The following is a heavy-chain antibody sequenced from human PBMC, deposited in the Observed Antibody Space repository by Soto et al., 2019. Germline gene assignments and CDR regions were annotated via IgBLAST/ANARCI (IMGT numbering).Heavy chain of an antibody. J-gene: IGHJ6*02. D-gene: IGHD2-15*01. CDR2: IIPILGIA. CDR3: ARAGHCSGGSCPPYYYYGMDV. Sequence: SVKVSCKASGGTFSSYTISWVRQAPGQGLGRMGRIIPILGIANYAQKFQGRVTITADKSTSTAYMELSSLRSEDTAVYYCARAGHCSGGSCPPYYYYGMDVWGQGTTVTVSS. CDR1: GGTFSSYT. V-gene: IGHV1-69*02.